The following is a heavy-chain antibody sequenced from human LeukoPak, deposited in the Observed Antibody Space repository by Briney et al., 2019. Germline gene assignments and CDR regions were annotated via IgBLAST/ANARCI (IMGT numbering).Heavy chain of an antibody. J-gene: IGHJ4*02. CDR1: GFTFSSYW. D-gene: IGHD6-19*01. V-gene: IGHV3-7*01. CDR2: IKQDGSEK. Sequence: GGSLRLSCAASGFTFSSYWMSWVRQAPGKGLEWVANIKQDGSEKYYVDSVKGRFTISRDNAKNSLYLQMNSLRAEDTAVYYCARSVSGQWLPWAFDYWGQGTLVTVSS. CDR3: ARSVSGQWLPWAFDY.